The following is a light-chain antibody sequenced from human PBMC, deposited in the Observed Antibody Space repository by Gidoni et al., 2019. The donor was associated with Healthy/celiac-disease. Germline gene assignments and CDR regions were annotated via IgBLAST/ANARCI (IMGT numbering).Light chain of an antibody. J-gene: IGKJ2*01. Sequence: DIQMTQSPSSLSASVGDRVTITCQASQDISNYLNWYQQKPGKAPKLLIYDASNLETGVPSRFSGSGSGTDFTFTINSLQPEDIATYYCQQYDNLPYTFXQXTKLEIK. CDR1: QDISNY. CDR2: DAS. V-gene: IGKV1-33*01. CDR3: QQYDNLPYT.